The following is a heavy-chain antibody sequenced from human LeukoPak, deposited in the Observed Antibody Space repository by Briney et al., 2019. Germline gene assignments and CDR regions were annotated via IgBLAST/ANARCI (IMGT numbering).Heavy chain of an antibody. D-gene: IGHD3-16*02. CDR2: IRSKAYGGTT. Sequence: GGSLRLSCTASGFTFGDYAMSWVRQAPGKGLEWVGFIRSKAYGGTTEYAASVKGRFTISRDNAKNSLYLQLNSLRAEDTAVYYCARGDSYDYVWGSYRYYYFDYWGQGTLVTVSS. CDR3: ARGDSYDYVWGSYRYYYFDY. CDR1: GFTFGDYA. V-gene: IGHV3-49*04. J-gene: IGHJ4*02.